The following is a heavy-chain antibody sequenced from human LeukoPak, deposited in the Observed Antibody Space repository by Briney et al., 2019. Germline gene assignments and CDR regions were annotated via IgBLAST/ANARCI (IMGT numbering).Heavy chain of an antibody. CDR3: AKDVEPISQLYCGGDCYYDAFDI. CDR1: GFTFSSYA. CDR2: LSGSGGST. J-gene: IGHJ3*02. Sequence: PGGSLRLSCAASGFTFSSYAMSWVRQAPGKGLEWVSALSGSGGSTYYADSVKGRFTISRDNSKNTLYLQMNSLRAEDTAVYYCAKDVEPISQLYCGGDCYYDAFDIWGQGTMVTVSS. V-gene: IGHV3-23*01. D-gene: IGHD2-21*01.